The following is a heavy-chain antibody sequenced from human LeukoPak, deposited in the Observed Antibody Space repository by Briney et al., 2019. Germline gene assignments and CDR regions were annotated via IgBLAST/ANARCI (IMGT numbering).Heavy chain of an antibody. V-gene: IGHV1-46*01. D-gene: IGHD2-2*01. CDR3: ARAPGYCSSTSCYWPDP. J-gene: IGHJ5*02. Sequence: ASVKVSCKASGYTFTSYGISWVRQAPGQGLEWMGIINPSGGSTSYAQKFQGRVTMTRDTSTSTVYMELSSLRSEDTAVYYCARAPGYCSSTSCYWPDPWGQGTLVTVSS. CDR1: GYTFTSYG. CDR2: INPSGGST.